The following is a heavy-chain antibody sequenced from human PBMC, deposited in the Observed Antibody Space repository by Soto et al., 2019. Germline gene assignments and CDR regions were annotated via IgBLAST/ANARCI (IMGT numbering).Heavy chain of an antibody. Sequence: QVQLQESGPGLLKPSGTLSLTCTVSSGSITSSNWWSWVRQPPGKGLEWIGEVAHNGYSHPTSSLKIRVTISIDKSRNQFSLRLTSVTAADTAVYYCARNRYDGYDFDSWGQGTLVAVSS. CDR3: ARNRYDGYDFDS. V-gene: IGHV4-4*02. J-gene: IGHJ4*02. CDR2: VAHNGYS. D-gene: IGHD5-12*01. CDR1: SGSITSSNW.